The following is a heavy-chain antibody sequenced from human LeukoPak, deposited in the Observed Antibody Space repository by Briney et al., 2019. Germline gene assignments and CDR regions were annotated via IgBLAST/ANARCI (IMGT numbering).Heavy chain of an antibody. D-gene: IGHD5-24*01. Sequence: SETLSLTCTVSGGSISSSSYYWGWIRQPPGKGLEWIGSTYYSGSTYYNPSLKSRVTISVDTSKNQFSLKLSSVTAADTAVYYCARGRRDGYNSRDWFDPWGQGTLVTVSS. CDR2: TYYSGST. CDR3: ARGRRDGYNSRDWFDP. J-gene: IGHJ5*02. V-gene: IGHV4-39*07. CDR1: GGSISSSSYY.